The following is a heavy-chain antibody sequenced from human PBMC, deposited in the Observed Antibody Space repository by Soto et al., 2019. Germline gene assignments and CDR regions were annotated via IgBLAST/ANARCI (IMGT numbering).Heavy chain of an antibody. CDR1: GGSISSGGYF. CDR2: MSYSGPN. D-gene: IGHD3-22*01. CDR3: ESGPDSYDISGYFEP. V-gene: IGHV4-31*03. J-gene: IGHJ5*02. Sequence: SETLSLTCTVSGGSISSGGYFWSWIRQRPGKGLEWIGYMSYSGPNHYNPSLNSRATISVDTPANQFFLKRSSVTAADTAVYFCESGPDSYDISGYFEPWGQGTLVTVSS.